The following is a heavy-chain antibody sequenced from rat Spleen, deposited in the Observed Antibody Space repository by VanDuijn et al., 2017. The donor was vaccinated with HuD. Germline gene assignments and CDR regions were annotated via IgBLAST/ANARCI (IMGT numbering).Heavy chain of an antibody. Sequence: EVQLVESDGGLVQPGGSLKLSCATSGFTFSDYYMAWVRQAPTKGLDWVATISYDGSTTYYRDSVKGRFTISRDNAKSTLYLQMDSLRSEDTATYYCARESRRVFDYWGQGVMVTVSS. J-gene: IGHJ2*01. CDR1: GFTFSDYY. V-gene: IGHV5-29*01. CDR2: ISYDGSTT. CDR3: ARESRRVFDY. D-gene: IGHD1-11*01.